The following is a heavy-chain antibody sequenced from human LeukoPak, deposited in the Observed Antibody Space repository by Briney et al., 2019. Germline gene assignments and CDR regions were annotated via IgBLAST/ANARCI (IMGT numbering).Heavy chain of an antibody. J-gene: IGHJ4*02. CDR1: GFTFSSYA. CDR3: AKWKYSNSGIDDY. D-gene: IGHD6-6*01. V-gene: IGHV3-23*01. CDR2: ISGSGDNT. Sequence: GGSLRLSCAASGFTFSSYAMSWVRQVPGKGLKWVSVISGSGDNTYYADSVKGRFTISRDNSKNMLYLQMNSLRAEDTAVYYCAKWKYSNSGIDDYWGQGTLVTVSS.